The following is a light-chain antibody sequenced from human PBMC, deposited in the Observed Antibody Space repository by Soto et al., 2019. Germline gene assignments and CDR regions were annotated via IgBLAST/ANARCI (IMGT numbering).Light chain of an antibody. CDR1: QSITTY. Sequence: IPMTQSPSSLSASVGYRFTITFRASQSITTYLHWYQQKPGKAPNLLIYAASNLQSGAPSRFSGSGSGTDFTLTINSLQPEDFATYYCQQGYSTPWTFGQGTKVDIK. J-gene: IGKJ1*01. V-gene: IGKV1-39*01. CDR2: AAS. CDR3: QQGYSTPWT.